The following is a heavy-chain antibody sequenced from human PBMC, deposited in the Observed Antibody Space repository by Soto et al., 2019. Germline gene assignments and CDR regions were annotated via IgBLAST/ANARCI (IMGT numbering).Heavy chain of an antibody. V-gene: IGHV1-18*04. D-gene: IGHD2-21*02. J-gene: IGHJ4*02. CDR2: ISGYNGNT. Sequence: QVQLVQSGPEVKKPGASVKVSCKASGYTFTSFGISWVRQAPGQGLEWVAWISGYNGNTDSAQKFQGRVTVTTDTSTSTAYMELRNLRSDDTAVYYCARDRKYSNYCCNDCGHIFDYWGQGTLVTVS. CDR1: GYTFTSFG. CDR3: ARDRKYSNYCCNDCGHIFDY.